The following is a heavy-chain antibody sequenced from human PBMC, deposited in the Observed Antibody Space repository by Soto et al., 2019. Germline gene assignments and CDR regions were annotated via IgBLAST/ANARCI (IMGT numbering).Heavy chain of an antibody. D-gene: IGHD2-21*02. J-gene: IGHJ3*01. CDR2: VDGSGFTS. Sequence: EVQLLESGGGLVQPGGSLRLSCAASGLTFNSYAMTWVRQAPGRGLEWVSGVDGSGFTSYHADSVKGRFTISRDHSKNTRYLQMSSLRAEDTAVYYCAKALGLYCGGDCFDAFDVWGQGAMVSVSS. CDR3: AKALGLYCGGDCFDAFDV. V-gene: IGHV3-23*01. CDR1: GLTFNSYA.